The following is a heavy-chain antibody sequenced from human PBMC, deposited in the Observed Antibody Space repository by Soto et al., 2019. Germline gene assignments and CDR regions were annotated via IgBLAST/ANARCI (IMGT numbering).Heavy chain of an antibody. CDR3: ARDPADRGDYFDY. CDR2: IYYTGTT. D-gene: IGHD3-10*01. V-gene: IGHV4-59*12. Sequence: PSETLSLTCTVSGGSISSYYWSWIRQPPGKGLEWIGYIYYTGTTNYNPSLKSRVSISVDTSNNQFSLKVSSVTAADTAVYYCARDPADRGDYFDYWGRGTLVTVSS. J-gene: IGHJ4*02. CDR1: GGSISSYY.